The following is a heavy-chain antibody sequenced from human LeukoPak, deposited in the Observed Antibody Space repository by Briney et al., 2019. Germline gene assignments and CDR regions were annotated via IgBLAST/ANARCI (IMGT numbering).Heavy chain of an antibody. V-gene: IGHV3-48*03. Sequence: PGGSLRLSCAASGFTFSSYEMNWVRQAPGKGLEWISYIRNEYSNIYYAGSVKGRFTISTDNAESSLYLQMDSLRAEDTAVYYCVRDDWWAFDLWGQGTLVTVSS. CDR2: IRNEYSNI. J-gene: IGHJ4*02. CDR1: GFTFSSYE. D-gene: IGHD2-15*01. CDR3: VRDDWWAFDL.